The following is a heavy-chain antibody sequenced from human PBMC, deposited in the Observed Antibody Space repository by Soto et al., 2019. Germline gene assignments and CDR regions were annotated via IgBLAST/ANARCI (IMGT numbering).Heavy chain of an antibody. V-gene: IGHV3-49*03. J-gene: IGHJ4*02. CDR1: GFTFGDYA. CDR2: IRSKDFGGTR. D-gene: IGHD2-2*01. Sequence: PGGSLRLSCTASGFTFGDYAMSRFRQAPGKGLQWVGFIRSKDFGGTREYAASVKGRFTISRDDSKSIAYLQMNSLITEDTAVYYCSRVSCTSTNCLYYFDYWGQGTRVTVSS. CDR3: SRVSCTSTNCLYYFDY.